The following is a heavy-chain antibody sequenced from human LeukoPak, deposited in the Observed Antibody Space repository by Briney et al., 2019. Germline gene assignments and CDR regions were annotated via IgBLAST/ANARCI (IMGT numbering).Heavy chain of an antibody. D-gene: IGHD6-13*01. V-gene: IGHV3-33*01. Sequence: GGSLRLSCAASGFIFSNYGMHWVRQAPGKRLEWVAVIWNDGSETFHADSVKGRFRIARDNSKNTLYLQVNSLRAEDTAVYFCARDMGRAWYGPPDYWGQGTLVTVSS. CDR3: ARDMGRAWYGPPDY. J-gene: IGHJ4*02. CDR1: GFIFSNYG. CDR2: IWNDGSET.